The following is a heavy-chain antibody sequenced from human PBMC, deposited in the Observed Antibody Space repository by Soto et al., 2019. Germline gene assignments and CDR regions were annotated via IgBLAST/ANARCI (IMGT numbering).Heavy chain of an antibody. V-gene: IGHV3-23*01. CDR2: VSDSGVAT. CDR3: ARQGETGYTSGWKDDAFDV. CDR1: GFIFSNYA. Sequence: EVQLLESGGGLIQPGGSLRLSCAASGFIFSNYAMNWVRQAPRKGLELVSSVSDSGVATHFADSVKGRFSISGDNSKNTQSLPMNSLRAEDTAVYYCARQGETGYTSGWKDDAFDVWGQGTVVTVSA. J-gene: IGHJ3*01. D-gene: IGHD6-19*01.